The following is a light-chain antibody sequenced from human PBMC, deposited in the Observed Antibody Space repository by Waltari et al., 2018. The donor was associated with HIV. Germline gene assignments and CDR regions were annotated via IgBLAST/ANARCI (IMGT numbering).Light chain of an antibody. V-gene: IGLV2-11*01. CDR1: SSDVGGYTY. CDR2: DVS. CDR3: CSYAGIYTYVK. J-gene: IGLJ2*01. Sequence: QSALTQPRSVSGSPGQSVSISCTGTSSDVGGYTYVSWYQQHPDKAPKLMIYDVSHRPSGVPDRFSGSKSGNTASLTISGLQAEDEADYYCCSYAGIYTYVKFGGGTKLTVL.